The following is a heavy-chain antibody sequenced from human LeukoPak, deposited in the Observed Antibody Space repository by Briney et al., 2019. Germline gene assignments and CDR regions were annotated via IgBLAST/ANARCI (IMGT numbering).Heavy chain of an antibody. CDR3: ARGPYYDILTGSIGGSDY. V-gene: IGHV4-31*03. J-gene: IGHJ4*02. CDR2: IYYSGST. Sequence: PSETLSLTCTVSGGSISGGGYYWSWIRQHPGKGLEWIGYIYYSGSTYYNPSLKSRVTISVDTSKNQFSLKLSSVTAADTAVYYCARGPYYDILTGSIGGSDYWGQGTLVTVSS. CDR1: GGSISGGGYY. D-gene: IGHD3-9*01.